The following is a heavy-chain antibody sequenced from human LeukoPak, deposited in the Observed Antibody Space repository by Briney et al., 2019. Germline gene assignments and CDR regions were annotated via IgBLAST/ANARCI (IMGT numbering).Heavy chain of an antibody. J-gene: IGHJ5*02. CDR2: ISAYNGNT. CDR1: GYTFSSYG. CDR3: ARDPQVYGDLDNWFYP. Sequence: ASVKVSCKASGYTFSSYGISWVRQAPGQGLEWMGWISAYNGNTNYAQKLPGRVTMTTDTSTSTAYMELRSLRSDDTAVYYCARDPQVYGDLDNWFYPWGQGTLVTVSS. D-gene: IGHD4-17*01. V-gene: IGHV1-18*01.